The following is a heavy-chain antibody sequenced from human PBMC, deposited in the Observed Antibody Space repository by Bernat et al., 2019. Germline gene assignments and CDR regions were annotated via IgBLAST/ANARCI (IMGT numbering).Heavy chain of an antibody. CDR1: GFTLSSYA. D-gene: IGHD3-10*01. CDR3: AKSTYYFASGSYSHFDS. Sequence: EVQLLESGGGLVQPGGSLRLSCAVSGFTLSSYAINWVRQAPGKGLEWVSVIGGSDGDTYYADSVKGRFTISRDNSKNMLYLLMNSLRAEDTAVYYCAKSTYYFASGSYSHFDSWGQGILVSVSS. CDR2: IGGSDGDT. V-gene: IGHV3-23*01. J-gene: IGHJ4*02.